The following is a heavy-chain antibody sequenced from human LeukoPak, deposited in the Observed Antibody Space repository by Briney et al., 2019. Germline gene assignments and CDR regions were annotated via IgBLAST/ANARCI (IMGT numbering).Heavy chain of an antibody. CDR2: IRRSSRHV. J-gene: IGHJ1*01. Sequence: GGSLRLSCAASGFTFSDYSMNWVRQAPGKGLEWVSSIRRSSRHVYYAGSVKGRFTISRDTAKNSLYLQMNSLRAEDMAVYFCVRDLMGSGSTTAYLHHWGQGTLVTVSS. D-gene: IGHD1-1*01. V-gene: IGHV3-21*01. CDR3: VRDLMGSGSTTAYLHH. CDR1: GFTFSDYS.